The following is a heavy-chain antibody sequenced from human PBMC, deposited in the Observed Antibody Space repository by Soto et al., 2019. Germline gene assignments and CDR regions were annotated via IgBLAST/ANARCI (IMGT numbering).Heavy chain of an antibody. D-gene: IGHD3-10*01. CDR1: GFTFSSYG. J-gene: IGHJ4*02. V-gene: IGHV3-33*01. CDR2: IWYDGSNK. CDR3: ARDEKGFGPPFFKRPAIY. Sequence: QVQLVESGGGVVQPGRSLRLSCAASGFTFSSYGMHWVRQAPGKGLEWVAVIWYDGSNKYYADSVKGRFTISRDNSKNTLYLQMNSLRAEDTAVYYCARDEKGFGPPFFKRPAIYWGQGTLVTVSS.